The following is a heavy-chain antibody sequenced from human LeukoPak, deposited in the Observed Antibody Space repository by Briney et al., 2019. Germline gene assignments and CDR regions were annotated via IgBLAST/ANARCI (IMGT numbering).Heavy chain of an antibody. Sequence: SETLSLTCTVSGYSISSGYYWGWIRQPPGKGLEWIGSIYHSGSTYYNPSLKSRVTISVDTSKNQFSLKLSSVTAADTAVYYCARVGPRAPWTKIYFDYWGQGTLVTVSS. CDR1: GYSISSGYY. D-gene: IGHD3-16*01. CDR2: IYHSGST. J-gene: IGHJ4*02. V-gene: IGHV4-38-2*02. CDR3: ARVGPRAPWTKIYFDY.